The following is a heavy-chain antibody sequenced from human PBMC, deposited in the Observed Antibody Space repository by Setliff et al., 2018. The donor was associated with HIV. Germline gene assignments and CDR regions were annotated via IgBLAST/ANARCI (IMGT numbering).Heavy chain of an antibody. V-gene: IGHV1-3*01. D-gene: IGHD6-13*01. J-gene: IGHJ6*02. CDR2: INAGNGNT. CDR1: GYTFSTYA. Sequence: SCKASGYTFSTYAMHWVRQAPGQRLEWMGWINAGNGNTKYSQKFQGRVTITRDTSASTAYMEVSSLRSEDTAVYYCARDFPSPDYSSSWAHLYYHYGMDVWGQGTTVTAP. CDR3: ARDFPSPDYSSSWAHLYYHYGMDV.